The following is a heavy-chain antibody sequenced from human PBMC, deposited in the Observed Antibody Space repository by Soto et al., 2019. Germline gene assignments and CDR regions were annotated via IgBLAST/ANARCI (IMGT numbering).Heavy chain of an antibody. Sequence: SVKVSCKTSGFTFSSSAVHWVRQARGHRLQWIGWIDVGSANANYAQMLQERVTISRDMSTSTAYMELSSLRSEDTAVYFCASGIQLWLRRINNGYSGWGQGTLVTVSS. D-gene: IGHD5-18*01. CDR2: IDVGSANA. CDR3: ASGIQLWLRRINNGYSG. J-gene: IGHJ4*02. V-gene: IGHV1-58*01. CDR1: GFTFSSSA.